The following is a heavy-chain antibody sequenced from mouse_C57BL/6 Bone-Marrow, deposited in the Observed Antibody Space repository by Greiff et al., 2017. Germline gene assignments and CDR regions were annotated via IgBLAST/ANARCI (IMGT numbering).Heavy chain of an antibody. CDR3: ARDFDYGSSYEWFAY. CDR2: LDPSDSYT. D-gene: IGHD1-1*01. V-gene: IGHV1-69*01. Sequence: QVQLQQPGAELVMPGASVKLSCKASGYTFTSYWMHWVKQRPGQGLEWIGELDPSDSYTNYNQKFKGKSTLTVDKSSSTAYMQLSSLTSEDSAVYYCARDFDYGSSYEWFAYGGQGTLVTVSA. J-gene: IGHJ3*01. CDR1: GYTFTSYW.